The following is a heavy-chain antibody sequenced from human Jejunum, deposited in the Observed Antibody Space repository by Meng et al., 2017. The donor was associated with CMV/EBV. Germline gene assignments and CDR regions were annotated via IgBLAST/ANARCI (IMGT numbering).Heavy chain of an antibody. CDR1: GFTFSSYA. Sequence: ASGFTFSSYAMSWVRQAPGKGLEWVSAISAGGGSRYYADSVKGRFTISRDNSKNTLYLQMNSLRAEDTAVYYCAREYSTAVVGRDYWGQGTLVTVSS. V-gene: IGHV3-23*01. CDR3: AREYSTAVVGRDY. J-gene: IGHJ4*02. D-gene: IGHD2/OR15-2a*01. CDR2: ISAGGGSR.